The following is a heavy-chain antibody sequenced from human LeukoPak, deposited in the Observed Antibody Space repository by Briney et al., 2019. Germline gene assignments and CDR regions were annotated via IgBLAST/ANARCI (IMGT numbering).Heavy chain of an antibody. Sequence: SETLSLTCTVSGGSISSYYWSWIRQPAGKGLEWIGRIYTSGCTNYNPSLKSRVTISVDTSKNQFSLKLSSVTAADTAVYYCAREVMITFGGVIVLWGQGTLVTVSS. J-gene: IGHJ4*02. CDR3: AREVMITFGGVIVL. D-gene: IGHD3-16*02. V-gene: IGHV4-4*07. CDR1: GGSISSYY. CDR2: IYTSGCT.